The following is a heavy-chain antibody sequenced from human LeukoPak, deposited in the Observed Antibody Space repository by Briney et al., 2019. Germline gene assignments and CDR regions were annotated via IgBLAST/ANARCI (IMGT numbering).Heavy chain of an antibody. CDR2: IDPRDSYT. CDR3: ARSGYSSSSPPRY. CDR1: GYSFTSYW. J-gene: IGHJ4*02. D-gene: IGHD6-13*01. V-gene: IGHV5-10-1*01. Sequence: GESLRISCKGSGYSFTSYWISWVRQMPGKGLEWMGRIDPRDSYTNYSPSFQGHVTISADKSISTAYLQWSSLKASDTAMYYCARSGYSSSSPPRYWGQGTLVTVSS.